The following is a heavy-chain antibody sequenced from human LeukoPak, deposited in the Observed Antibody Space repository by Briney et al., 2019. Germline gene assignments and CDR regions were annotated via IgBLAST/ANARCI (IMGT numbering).Heavy chain of an antibody. J-gene: IGHJ4*02. CDR3: ARRGRYHDY. CDR2: IKEDGSEK. Sequence: GGSLRLSCAASGFTFSNYWMSWVRQAPGKRLEGVAHIKEDGSEKYYVDSVKPRFTISRDNAKNSLYLQMNSLRAEDTAVYYCARRGRYHDYWGQGTLVTVSS. V-gene: IGHV3-7*01. D-gene: IGHD3-16*02. CDR1: GFTFSNYW.